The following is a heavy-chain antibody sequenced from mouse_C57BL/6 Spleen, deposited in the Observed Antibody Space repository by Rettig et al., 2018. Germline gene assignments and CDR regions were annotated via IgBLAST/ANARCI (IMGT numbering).Heavy chain of an antibody. CDR3: ARPLDGYFPAWFAY. CDR2: ISSGSSTI. CDR1: GFTFSDYG. Sequence: SGFTFSDYGMHWVRQAPEKGLEWVAYISSGSSTIYYADTVKGRFTISRDNAKNTLFLQMTSLRSEDTAMYYCARPLDGYFPAWFAYWGQGTLVTVSA. D-gene: IGHD2-3*01. V-gene: IGHV5-17*01. J-gene: IGHJ3*01.